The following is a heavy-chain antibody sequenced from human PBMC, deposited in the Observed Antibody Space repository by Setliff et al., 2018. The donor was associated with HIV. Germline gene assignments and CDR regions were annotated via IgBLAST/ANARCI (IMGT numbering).Heavy chain of an antibody. CDR3: ARKGWSSSSLYYYYYMDV. Sequence: GASVKVSCKASGYTFTSYGISWVRQAPGQGLEWMGWISAYNGNTSYAQKFQGRVSMTTGTSTSTVYMELSSLRSEDTAVYYCARKGWSSSSLYYYYYMDVWGKGTTVTVSS. J-gene: IGHJ6*03. V-gene: IGHV1-18*01. D-gene: IGHD6-6*01. CDR2: ISAYNGNT. CDR1: GYTFTSYG.